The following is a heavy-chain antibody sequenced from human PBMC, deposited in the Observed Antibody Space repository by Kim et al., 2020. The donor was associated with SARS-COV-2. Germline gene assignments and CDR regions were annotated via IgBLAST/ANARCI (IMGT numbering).Heavy chain of an antibody. J-gene: IGHJ4*02. Sequence: SETLSLTCTVSGGSISSYYWSWIRQPPGKGLEWIGYIYYSGSTNYNPSLKSRVTISVDTSKNQFSLKLSSVTAADTAVYYCARFGLQQRDFDYWGQGTLVTVSS. V-gene: IGHV4-59*13. CDR3: ARFGLQQRDFDY. CDR2: IYYSGST. CDR1: GGSISSYY. D-gene: IGHD6-13*01.